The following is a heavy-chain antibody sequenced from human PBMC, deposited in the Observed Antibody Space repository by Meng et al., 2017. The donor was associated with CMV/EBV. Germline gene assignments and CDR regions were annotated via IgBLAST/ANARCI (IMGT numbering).Heavy chain of an antibody. J-gene: IGHJ6*02. V-gene: IGHV4-39*07. CDR2: IYYSGST. Sequence: SETLSLTCTVFGGSISSSSYYWGWIRQPPGKGLEWIGSIYYSGSTYYNPSLKSRVTISVDTSQNQFSLKLGSVTAADTAVYYCARDHHTHGFLESYYGMDVWGQGTTVTVSS. CDR3: ARDHHTHGFLESYYGMDV. D-gene: IGHD3-3*01. CDR1: GGSISSSSYY.